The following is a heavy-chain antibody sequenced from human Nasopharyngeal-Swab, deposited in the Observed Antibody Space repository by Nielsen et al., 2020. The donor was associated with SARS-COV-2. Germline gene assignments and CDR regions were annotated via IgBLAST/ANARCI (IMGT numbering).Heavy chain of an antibody. V-gene: IGHV3-53*01. D-gene: IGHD2-21*01. Sequence: GGSLRLSCVASGFTVSLTYMSWVRQAPGKGLEWVSTIHSNGRTYYADSVKGRVTISRHNSNNTLDLQMNSLRADDTAVYYCVRDLTWVWDHWGQGSLVTVSS. CDR1: GFTVSLTY. J-gene: IGHJ4*02. CDR3: VRDLTWVWDH. CDR2: IHSNGRT.